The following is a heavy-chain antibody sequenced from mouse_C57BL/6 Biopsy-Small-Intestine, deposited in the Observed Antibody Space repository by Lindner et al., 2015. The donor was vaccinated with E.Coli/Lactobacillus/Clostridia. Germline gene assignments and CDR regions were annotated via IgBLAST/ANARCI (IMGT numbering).Heavy chain of an antibody. J-gene: IGHJ4*01. CDR1: GYTFIDYY. CDR2: INPNSGGT. V-gene: IGHV1-84*02. D-gene: IGHD1-1*01. CDR3: ARTAEDYYYYGMDV. Sequence: SVKVSCKTSGYTFIDYYIHWVRQAPGQGLEYLGWINPNSGGTNYAQKFRGWVTMTRDTSINTAYMELSGLKSDDTAVYYCARTAEDYYYYGMDVWGQGTTVIVAS.